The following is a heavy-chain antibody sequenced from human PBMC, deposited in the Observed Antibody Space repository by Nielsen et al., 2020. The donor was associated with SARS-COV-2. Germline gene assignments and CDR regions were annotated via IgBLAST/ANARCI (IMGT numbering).Heavy chain of an antibody. CDR2: ISSSGSYT. V-gene: IGHV3-11*05. Sequence: GESLKISCAASGFMVSDSYMSWIRQTPGKGLEWISYISSSGSYTNYADSVKGRFTISRDDSKNIAYLQMNSLKTEDTAVYYCGREISDTTITDWGQGTLVTVSS. J-gene: IGHJ4*02. CDR3: GREISDTTITD. D-gene: IGHD3-9*01. CDR1: GFMVSDSY.